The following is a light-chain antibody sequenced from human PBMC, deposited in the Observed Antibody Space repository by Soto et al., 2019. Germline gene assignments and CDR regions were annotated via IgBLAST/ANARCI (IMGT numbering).Light chain of an antibody. CDR3: GTWDSSLSAVV. Sequence: QSVLTQPPSVSAAPGQKVTISCSGSSSNIGNHYVSWYQQLPGTAPKLLIYDNNERPSGIPDRFSGSKSGTSATLGITGLXXXXXXXYYCGTWDSSLSAVVFGGGTKL. J-gene: IGLJ2*01. CDR2: DNN. V-gene: IGLV1-51*01. CDR1: SSNIGNHY.